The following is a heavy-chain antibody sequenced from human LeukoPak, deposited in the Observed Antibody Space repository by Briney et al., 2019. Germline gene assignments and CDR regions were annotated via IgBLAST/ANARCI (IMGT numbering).Heavy chain of an antibody. D-gene: IGHD5-18*01. J-gene: IGHJ4*02. CDR1: GGSISSGDYY. V-gene: IGHV4-30-4*01. Sequence: SETLSLTCTVSGGSISSGDYYWSWIRQPPGKGLEWIGYIYYSGSTYYNPSLKSRVTISVDTSKNQFSLKLSSVTAADTAVYYCARGPNTAIVMVDRIDYYDYWGQGTLVTVSS. CDR3: ARGPNTAIVMVDRIDYYDY. CDR2: IYYSGST.